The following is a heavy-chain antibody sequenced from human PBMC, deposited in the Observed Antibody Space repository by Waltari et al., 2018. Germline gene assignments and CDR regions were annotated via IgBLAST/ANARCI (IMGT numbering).Heavy chain of an antibody. CDR2: IYYSGST. Sequence: QVQLQESGPGLVKPSETLSLTCTVSGGSISSYSWSWIRQPPGKGLEWIGYIYYSGSTNYNPSLKSRVTISVDTSKNQFSLKLSSVTAADTAVYYCARGLTYNWFDPWGQGTLVTVSS. V-gene: IGHV4-59*08. CDR1: GGSISSYS. D-gene: IGHD2-21*02. J-gene: IGHJ5*02. CDR3: ARGLTYNWFDP.